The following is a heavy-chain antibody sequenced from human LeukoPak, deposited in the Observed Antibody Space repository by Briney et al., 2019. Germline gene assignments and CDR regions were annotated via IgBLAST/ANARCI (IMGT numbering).Heavy chain of an antibody. CDR1: GFTFDDYA. D-gene: IGHD6-13*01. J-gene: IGHJ6*03. Sequence: GRSLRLSCAASGFTFDDYAMHWVRQAPGKGLEWVSRISWNSGSIGYADSVKGRFTISRDNAKNSLYLQMNSLRAGDTALYYCAKGGGSSWYYYMDVWGKGTTVTVSS. CDR2: ISWNSGSI. CDR3: AKGGGSSWYYYMDV. V-gene: IGHV3-9*01.